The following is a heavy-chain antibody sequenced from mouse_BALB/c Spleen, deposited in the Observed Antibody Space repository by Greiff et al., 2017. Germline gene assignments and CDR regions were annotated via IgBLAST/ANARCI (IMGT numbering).Heavy chain of an antibody. D-gene: IGHD1-1*01. CDR2: IYPGGGYT. V-gene: IGHV1-63*02. CDR3: ARGDYYGSSYYYAMDY. J-gene: IGHJ4*01. CDR1: GYTFTNYW. Sequence: QVQLQQSGAELVRPGTSVKMSCKASGYTFTNYWIGWVKQRPGHGLEWIGDIYPGGGYTNYNEKFKGKATLTADTSSSTAYMQLSRLTSEDSAIYNCARGDYYGSSYYYAMDYWGQGTSVTVSS.